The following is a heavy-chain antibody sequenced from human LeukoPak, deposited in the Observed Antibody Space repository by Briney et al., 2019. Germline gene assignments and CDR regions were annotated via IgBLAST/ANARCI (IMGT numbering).Heavy chain of an antibody. CDR1: GFTFDDYA. Sequence: PGGSLRLSCAASGFTFDDYAMHWVRQPPGKGLEWVSGISWNSGSIGYADSVKGRFTISRDNAKNSLYLQMNSLRAEDTAVYYCARKDGDYLYYFDYWGQGTLVTVSS. D-gene: IGHD4-17*01. CDR3: ARKDGDYLYYFDY. V-gene: IGHV3-9*01. CDR2: ISWNSGSI. J-gene: IGHJ4*02.